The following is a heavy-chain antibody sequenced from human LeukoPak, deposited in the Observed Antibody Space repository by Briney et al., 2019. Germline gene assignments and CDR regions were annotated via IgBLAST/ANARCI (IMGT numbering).Heavy chain of an antibody. CDR1: GFTLSSYA. CDR3: AKNGGCYYRPFDY. Sequence: AGGSLRLSCAASGFTLSSYAVSWVRQAPGKGLEWVSAISGSGGSTYYADSVKGRFTISRDNSKNTLYLQMNSLSAEDTVVYYCAKNGGCYYRPFDYWGQATLATVSS. D-gene: IGHD1-26*01. J-gene: IGHJ4*02. CDR2: ISGSGGST. V-gene: IGHV3-23*01.